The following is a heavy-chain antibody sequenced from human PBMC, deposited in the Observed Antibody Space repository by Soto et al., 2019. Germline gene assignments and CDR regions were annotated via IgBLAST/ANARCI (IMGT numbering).Heavy chain of an antibody. D-gene: IGHD5-18*01. CDR1: GGTFSSYS. CDR3: ALDRYTLNLYYFDY. J-gene: IGHJ4*02. CDR2: IIPIFGTP. Sequence: SVKVSCKASGGTFSSYSISWVRQAPRQGLEWLGGIIPIFGTPNYAQKFRGRVTITADESTSTAYMELSSLRSEDTAVYYCALDRYTLNLYYFDYWGQGTQVTVSS. V-gene: IGHV1-69*13.